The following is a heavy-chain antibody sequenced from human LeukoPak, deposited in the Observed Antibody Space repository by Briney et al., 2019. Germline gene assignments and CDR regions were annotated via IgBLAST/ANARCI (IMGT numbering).Heavy chain of an antibody. CDR1: GGSISSYY. Sequence: PSETLSLTCTVSGGSISSYYWSWIRQPPGKGLEWIGEINHSGSTNYNPSLKSRVTISVDTSKNQFSLKLSSVTAADTAVYYCARGWGVVVIRWFDLWGQGTLVTVSS. D-gene: IGHD3-22*01. J-gene: IGHJ5*02. CDR2: INHSGST. CDR3: ARGWGVVVIRWFDL. V-gene: IGHV4-34*01.